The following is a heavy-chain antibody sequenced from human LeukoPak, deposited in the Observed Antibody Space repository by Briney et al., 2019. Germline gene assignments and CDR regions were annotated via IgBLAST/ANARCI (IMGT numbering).Heavy chain of an antibody. CDR1: GFTFDDYA. CDR3: AKDKSTVTTMYYFDY. V-gene: IGHV3-9*01. CDR2: ISWNSGSI. J-gene: IGHJ4*02. D-gene: IGHD4-17*01. Sequence: GGSLRLSCAASGFTFDDYAMYWVRQAPGKGLEWVSGISWNSGSIVYAGSVKGRFTISRDNAKNSLYLQMNSLRAEDTALYYCAKDKSTVTTMYYFDYWGQGTLVTVSS.